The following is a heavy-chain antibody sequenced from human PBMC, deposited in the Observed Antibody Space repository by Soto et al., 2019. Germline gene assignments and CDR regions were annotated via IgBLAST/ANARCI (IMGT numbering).Heavy chain of an antibody. CDR2: IYYSGST. V-gene: IGHV4-31*03. J-gene: IGHJ4*02. CDR3: ASVKTIFGVVITNFDY. Sequence: QVQLQESGPGLVKPSQTLSLTCTVSGGSISSGGYYWSWIRQHPGKGLEWIGYIYYSGSTYYNPSLKNRVTISEGTSKNQFSLKLSSVTAADTAVYYCASVKTIFGVVITNFDYWGQGTLVTVSS. CDR1: GGSISSGGYY. D-gene: IGHD3-3*01.